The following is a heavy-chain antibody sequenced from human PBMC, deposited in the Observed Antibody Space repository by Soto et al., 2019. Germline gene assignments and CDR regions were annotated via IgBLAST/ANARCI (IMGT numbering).Heavy chain of an antibody. CDR3: ARITAMVTIAGMDV. CDR1: GYTFTSYG. CDR2: ISAYNGNT. J-gene: IGHJ6*02. D-gene: IGHD5-18*01. V-gene: IGHV1-18*04. Sequence: ASVKVSCTASGYTFTSYGISWVRQAPGQGLEWMGWISAYNGNTNYAQKLQGRVTMTTDTSTSTAYMELRSLRSDDTAVYYCARITAMVTIAGMDVWGQGTTVRVSS.